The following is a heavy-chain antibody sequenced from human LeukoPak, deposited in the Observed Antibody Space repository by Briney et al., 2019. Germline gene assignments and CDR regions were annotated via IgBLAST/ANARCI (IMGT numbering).Heavy chain of an antibody. CDR2: ISGSGGST. CDR3: AKDGAFATVVTPDAFDI. D-gene: IGHD4-23*01. CDR1: GFTFSSYA. V-gene: IGHV3-23*01. J-gene: IGHJ3*02. Sequence: VGSLRLSCAASGFTFSSYAISWVRQAPGKGLEWVSAISGSGGSTYYADSVKGRFTISRDNSKNTLYLQMNSLRAEDTAVYYCAKDGAFATVVTPDAFDIWGQGTMVTVSS.